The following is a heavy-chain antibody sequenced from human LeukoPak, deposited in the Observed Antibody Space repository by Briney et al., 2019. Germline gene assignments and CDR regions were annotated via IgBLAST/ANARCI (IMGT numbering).Heavy chain of an antibody. V-gene: IGHV3-66*01. CDR1: GFTFSSYW. CDR2: IYSGGST. Sequence: GGSLRLSCAASGFTFSSYWMSWVRQAPGKGLEWVSVIYSGGSTYYADSVKGRFTISRDNSKNTLYLQMNSLRAEDTAVYYCARDRELLGYFDYWGQGTLVTVSS. D-gene: IGHD3-10*01. J-gene: IGHJ4*02. CDR3: ARDRELLGYFDY.